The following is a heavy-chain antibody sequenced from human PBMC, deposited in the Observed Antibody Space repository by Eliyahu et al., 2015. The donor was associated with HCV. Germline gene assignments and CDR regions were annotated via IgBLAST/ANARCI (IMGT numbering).Heavy chain of an antibody. CDR3: ARDNGFFDY. J-gene: IGHJ4*02. D-gene: IGHD5-24*01. CDR1: GYTFTDNY. Sequence: QVXLVQSGAXVKKPGASVKVSCKASGYTFTDNYMHWVRQAPGQGLQWMGWININTGASDYAETFQGRVTMTRDTSLTTAYMELSRLKSDDSAVYFCARDNGFFDYWGQGTLVIVSS. CDR2: ININTGAS. V-gene: IGHV1-2*02.